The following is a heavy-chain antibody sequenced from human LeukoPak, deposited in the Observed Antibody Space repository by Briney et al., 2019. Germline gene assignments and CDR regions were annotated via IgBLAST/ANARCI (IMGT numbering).Heavy chain of an antibody. Sequence: PSETLSLTCNVSGYSISRGYYWGWIRQPPGKGLEWIGSVHHTGSTYYNPSLRSRVSISVDKSTNHISLDVTSVTAADTAVYYCARDWGFGDSEDWFDPWGQGTLVTVSS. J-gene: IGHJ5*02. D-gene: IGHD3-10*01. CDR3: ARDWGFGDSEDWFDP. CDR1: GYSISRGYY. CDR2: VHHTGST. V-gene: IGHV4-38-2*02.